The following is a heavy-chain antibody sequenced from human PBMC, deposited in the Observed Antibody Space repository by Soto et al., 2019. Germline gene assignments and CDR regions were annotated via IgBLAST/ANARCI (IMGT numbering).Heavy chain of an antibody. CDR2: IIPILGIA. J-gene: IGHJ3*02. Sequence: GASVKVSCKASGGTFSSYTISWVRQAPGQGLEWMGRIIPILGIANYAQKFQGRVTITADKSTSTAYMELSSLRSEDTAVYYCASSHGDYGDAFEIWGQGTMVTVS. CDR3: ASSHGDYGDAFEI. D-gene: IGHD4-17*01. CDR1: GGTFSSYT. V-gene: IGHV1-69*02.